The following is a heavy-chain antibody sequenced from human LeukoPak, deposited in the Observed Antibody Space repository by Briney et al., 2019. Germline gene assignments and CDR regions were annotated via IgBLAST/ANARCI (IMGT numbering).Heavy chain of an antibody. D-gene: IGHD6-19*01. CDR1: GFTFSSYA. J-gene: IGHJ4*02. CDR3: AKGNAGIAVAALGGLLVY. V-gene: IGHV3-23*01. CDR2: ISGSGGST. Sequence: PGGSLRLSCAASGFTFSSYAMSWVRQAPGKGLEWVSAISGSGGSTYYADSVKGRFTISRDNSKNTLYLQMNSLRAEDTAVYYCAKGNAGIAVAALGGLLVYWGQGTLVTVSS.